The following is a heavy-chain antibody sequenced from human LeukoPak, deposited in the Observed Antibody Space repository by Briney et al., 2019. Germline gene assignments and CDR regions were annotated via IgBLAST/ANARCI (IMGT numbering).Heavy chain of an antibody. CDR2: IYTSGST. CDR1: GGSISSYY. V-gene: IGHV4-4*07. D-gene: IGHD3-9*01. Sequence: SETLSLTCTVSGGSISSYYWSWIRQPAGKGLEWIGRIYTSGSTNYNPSLKSRVTMSVDTSKNQFSLKLSSVTAADTAVYYCARGKHYDILTGYYSSYYYYYMDVWGKGTTVTISS. J-gene: IGHJ6*03. CDR3: ARGKHYDILTGYYSSYYYYYMDV.